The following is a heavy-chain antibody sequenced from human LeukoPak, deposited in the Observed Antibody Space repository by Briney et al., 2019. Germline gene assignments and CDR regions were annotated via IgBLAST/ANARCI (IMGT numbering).Heavy chain of an antibody. Sequence: PGGSLRLSCTVSGFTVSSNSMSWVRQAPGKGLEWVSFIYSDNTHYSDSVKGRFTISRDNSKNTLYLQMNSLRAEDTAVYYCARAGGGTYYYDSSGYSGAFDIWGQGTMVTVSS. J-gene: IGHJ3*02. CDR1: GFTVSSNS. D-gene: IGHD3-22*01. CDR3: ARAGGGTYYYDSSGYSGAFDI. V-gene: IGHV3-53*01. CDR2: IYSDNT.